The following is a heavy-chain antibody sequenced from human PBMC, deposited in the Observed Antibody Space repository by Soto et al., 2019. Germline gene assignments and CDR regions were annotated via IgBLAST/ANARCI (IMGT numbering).Heavy chain of an antibody. Sequence: GGSLRLSCSASGFTFDDYAMHWVRQAPGKGLEWVSGISWNSGSIGYADSVKGRFTISRDNAKNSLYLQMNSLRAEDTAVYYCAKDVGAADAFDIWGQGTMVTVSS. D-gene: IGHD1-26*01. V-gene: IGHV3-9*01. CDR1: GFTFDDYA. CDR2: ISWNSGSI. J-gene: IGHJ3*02. CDR3: AKDVGAADAFDI.